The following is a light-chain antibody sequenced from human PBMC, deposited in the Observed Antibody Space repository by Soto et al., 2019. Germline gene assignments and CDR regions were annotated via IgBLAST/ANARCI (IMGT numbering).Light chain of an antibody. V-gene: IGLV2-14*03. CDR2: DVS. Sequence: QSALTQPASVSGSPGQSITISCTGTSSDVGDYNYVSWYRHHPDKAPKLMIYDVSNRPSGVSNRFSGSKSGNTASLTISGLQAEDEADYYCSSYTSSSSLEFGGGTKLTVL. J-gene: IGLJ2*01. CDR3: SSYTSSSSLE. CDR1: SSDVGDYNY.